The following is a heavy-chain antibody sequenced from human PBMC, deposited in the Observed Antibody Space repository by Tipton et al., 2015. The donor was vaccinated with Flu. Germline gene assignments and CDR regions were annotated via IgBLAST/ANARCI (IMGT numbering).Heavy chain of an antibody. D-gene: IGHD6-6*01. CDR2: INPNSGDT. CDR3: ARAVTSSTLARPIGWFDP. V-gene: IGHV1-2*06. CDR1: GYTFTGYY. Sequence: QVQLVQSGAEVKKPGASVKVSCKASGYTFTGYYMHWVRQVPGQGLEWMGRINPNSGDTKYAQKFQGRVTMTRDMSISTAHMELTRLTSDDTAVYYCARAVTSSTLARPIGWFDPWGQGTLVPVSS. J-gene: IGHJ5*02.